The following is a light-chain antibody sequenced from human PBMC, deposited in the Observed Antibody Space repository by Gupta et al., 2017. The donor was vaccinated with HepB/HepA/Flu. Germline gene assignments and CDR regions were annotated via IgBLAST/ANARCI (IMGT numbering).Light chain of an antibody. V-gene: IGKV4-1*01. J-gene: IGKJ3*01. CDR2: WAS. CDR3: QQYYSTPPT. Sequence: DIVMTQSPASLAVSLGERPTINCKSSQSVLYSSNNKNYLAWYQQKPGQPPKLLIYWASTRESGVPDRFSGSGSGTDFTLTISSLQAEDVAVYYCQQYYSTPPTFGPGTKVDIK. CDR1: QSVLYSSNNKNY.